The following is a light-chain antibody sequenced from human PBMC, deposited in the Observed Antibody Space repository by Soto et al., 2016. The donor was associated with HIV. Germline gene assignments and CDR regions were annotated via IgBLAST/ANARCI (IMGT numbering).Light chain of an antibody. CDR2: DAS. CDR3: QQYNNYPLT. J-gene: IGKJ4*01. CDR1: QDISIY. V-gene: IGKV1-33*01. Sequence: DIQMTQSPSSLSASVGDRVTITCQASQDISIYLNWYQKKPGKAPKLLIYDASNLEKGVPSRFSGSGSGTDFTFTISSLQPEDFATYYCQQYNNYPLTFGGGTKLEIK.